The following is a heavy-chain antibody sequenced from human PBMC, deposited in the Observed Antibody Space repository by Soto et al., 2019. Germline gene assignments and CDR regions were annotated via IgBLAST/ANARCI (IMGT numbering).Heavy chain of an antibody. J-gene: IGHJ3*02. CDR1: IGSISSSIHY. V-gene: IGHV4-39*01. CDR3: ARHGRCGWNLVAFDI. D-gene: IGHD1-1*01. Sequence: SETLSRTCTVCIGSISSSIHYWGWIRQPPGKVVEWIATIYYAGSTYYNPSLKSPRTISLDTSRNQFSLNLTSVTARDTAMYSCARHGRCGWNLVAFDICGQGTMVT. CDR2: IYYAGST.